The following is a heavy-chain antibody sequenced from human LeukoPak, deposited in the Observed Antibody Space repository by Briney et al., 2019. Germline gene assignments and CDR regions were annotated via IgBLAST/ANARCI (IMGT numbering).Heavy chain of an antibody. D-gene: IGHD3-22*01. V-gene: IGHV3-23*01. CDR3: ATGNYYDSSGYPLAEYFQH. J-gene: IGHJ1*01. CDR2: ISGSGGRT. Sequence: GGSLRLSCAASGFTFSSDVMSWVRQAPGKGLEWVSAISGSGGRTYYADSVKGRFTISRDNSKNTLYLQMNSLRAEDTAVYYCATGNYYDSSGYPLAEYFQHWGQGTLVTVSS. CDR1: GFTFSSDV.